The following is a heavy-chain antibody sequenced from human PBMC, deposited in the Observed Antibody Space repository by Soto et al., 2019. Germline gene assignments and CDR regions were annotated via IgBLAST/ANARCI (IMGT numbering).Heavy chain of an antibody. CDR2: IFTSGST. Sequence: SETLSLTCTVSGGSINSGAYYWSWIRQHPGKGLEWIGYIFTSGSTYYNPSLKSRVTISVDTSKNHFSLKLRSVTAADTAVYYCAGVGSRGYSYGYADYWGQGTLVTVSS. V-gene: IGHV4-31*03. D-gene: IGHD5-18*01. CDR3: AGVGSRGYSYGYADY. J-gene: IGHJ4*02. CDR1: GGSINSGAYY.